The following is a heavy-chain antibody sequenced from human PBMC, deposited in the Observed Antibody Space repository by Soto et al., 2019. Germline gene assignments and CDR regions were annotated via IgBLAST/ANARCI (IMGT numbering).Heavy chain of an antibody. CDR1: GFTFSSYA. Sequence: PGGSLRLSCAASGFTFSSYAMSWVRQAPGKGLEWVSSISGRGGSTYYADSVKGRFTISRDNSKNTLYLQMNSLRAEDMAIYYCAKSTTYYYYYMDVWGKGTTVTVSS. D-gene: IGHD1-1*01. CDR2: ISGRGGST. CDR3: AKSTTYYYYYMDV. J-gene: IGHJ6*03. V-gene: IGHV3-23*01.